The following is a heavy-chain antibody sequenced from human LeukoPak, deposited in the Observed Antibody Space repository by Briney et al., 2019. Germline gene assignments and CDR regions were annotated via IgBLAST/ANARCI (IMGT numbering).Heavy chain of an antibody. CDR1: GGTFSSYA. D-gene: IGHD6-19*01. J-gene: IGHJ5*02. Sequence: GASVKVSCKASGGTFSSYAISWVRQAPGQGLEWMGGIIPIFGTANYAQKFQGRVTITTGESTSTAYMELSSLRPEDTAVYYCARDYAQIISAYSSGWHNWFDPWGQGTLVTVSS. V-gene: IGHV1-69*05. CDR3: ARDYAQIISAYSSGWHNWFDP. CDR2: IIPIFGTA.